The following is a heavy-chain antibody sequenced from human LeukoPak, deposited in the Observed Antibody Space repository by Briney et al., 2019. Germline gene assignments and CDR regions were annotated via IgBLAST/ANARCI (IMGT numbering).Heavy chain of an antibody. Sequence: LSLTCTVSGGSISSSSYYWGWIRQAPGKGLEWVSYISSSGSTIYYADSVKGRFTISRDNAKNSLYLQMNSLRAEDTAVYYCARDRSFKGGFDYWGQGTLVTVSS. D-gene: IGHD3-16*01. V-gene: IGHV3-11*01. CDR2: ISSSGSTI. CDR3: ARDRSFKGGFDY. J-gene: IGHJ4*02. CDR1: GGSISSSSYY.